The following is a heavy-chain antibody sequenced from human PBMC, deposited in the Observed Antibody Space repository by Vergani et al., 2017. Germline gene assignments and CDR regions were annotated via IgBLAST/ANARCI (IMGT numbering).Heavy chain of an antibody. CDR1: GFSFSRYA. D-gene: IGHD1-26*01. V-gene: IGHV3-30*04. Sequence: QVQLVESGGGVVQPGRSLRLSCAASGFSFSRYALHWVRQAPGKGLEWVAVISYDGSNKYYADSVKGRFTISRDNSKNTLYLQMNSLRGEDTAVYYCVRDKTDGYSGSDGAFDIWGQGTMVTVSS. CDR3: VRDKTDGYSGSDGAFDI. J-gene: IGHJ3*02. CDR2: ISYDGSNK.